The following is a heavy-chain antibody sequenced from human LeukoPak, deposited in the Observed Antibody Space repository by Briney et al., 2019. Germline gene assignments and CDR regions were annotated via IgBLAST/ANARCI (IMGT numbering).Heavy chain of an antibody. D-gene: IGHD2-2*01. CDR3: ARPLDCSSTSCYSVNWFDP. CDR1: GYTFTSYG. J-gene: IGHJ5*02. Sequence: GASVKVSCKASGYTFTSYGISWVRQAPGQGLEWMGWISAYNGNTNYAQELQGRVTMTTDTSTSTAYMELRSLRSDDTAVYYCARPLDCSSTSCYSVNWFDPWGQGTLVTVSS. V-gene: IGHV1-18*01. CDR2: ISAYNGNT.